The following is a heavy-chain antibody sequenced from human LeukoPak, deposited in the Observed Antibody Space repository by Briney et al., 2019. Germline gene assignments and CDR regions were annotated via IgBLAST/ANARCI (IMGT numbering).Heavy chain of an antibody. CDR2: IDPSGGST. Sequence: ASAKVSCKASGYTFTSYYMHWVRQAPGQGLEWMGIIDPSGGSTSYAQKFQGRVTMTRDMSTSTVYMELSSLRSEDTAVYYCARDNYYDSSGSKGAFDIWGQGTMVTVSS. D-gene: IGHD3-22*01. V-gene: IGHV1-46*01. J-gene: IGHJ3*02. CDR1: GYTFTSYY. CDR3: ARDNYYDSSGSKGAFDI.